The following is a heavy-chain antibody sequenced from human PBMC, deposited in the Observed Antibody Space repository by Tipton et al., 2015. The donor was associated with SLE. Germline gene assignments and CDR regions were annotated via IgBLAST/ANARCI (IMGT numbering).Heavy chain of an antibody. V-gene: IGHV4-59*01. J-gene: IGHJ6*02. CDR1: GGSISSYF. D-gene: IGHD3-16*01. CDR3: ARDSLNWGSHYHGMDV. Sequence: GLVKPSETLSLTCTVSGGSISSYFWTWIRQPPGKGLEWIGHIFYTGSTRYNPSLKSRVTISVDTSKSQIFLKMSSVTAADTAVYYCARDSLNWGSHYHGMDVWGQGTTVTVSS. CDR2: IFYTGST.